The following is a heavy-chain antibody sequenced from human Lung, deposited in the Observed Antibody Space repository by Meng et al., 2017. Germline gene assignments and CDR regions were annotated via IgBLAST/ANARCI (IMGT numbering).Heavy chain of an antibody. Sequence: ASVKVSCKASGYPFTTYDSNWVRQATGQGLEWMGWMNPNSGHATYAPKFQGRVTLTRDTSISTAYLELSSLRSADTALYYCARRFCTGGSCYSAIDYWGQGTLVTVSS. CDR2: MNPNSGHA. V-gene: IGHV1-8*03. CDR1: GYPFTTYD. CDR3: ARRFCTGGSCYSAIDY. D-gene: IGHD2-15*01. J-gene: IGHJ4*02.